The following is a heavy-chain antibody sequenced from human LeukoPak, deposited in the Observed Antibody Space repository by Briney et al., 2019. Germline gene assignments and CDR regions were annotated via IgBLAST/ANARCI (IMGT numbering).Heavy chain of an antibody. D-gene: IGHD3-3*01. J-gene: IGHJ4*02. CDR2: ISYDGSNK. CDR3: ARPRYYDVSRSGNYFDF. CDR1: GFTFSSYP. V-gene: IGHV3-30-3*01. Sequence: GGSLRLSCAASGFTFSSYPMHWVRQAPGKGLEWVAVISYDGSNKYYADSVRGRFTISRDNSKNTLYLQMNSLRAEDTAVYYCARPRYYDVSRSGNYFDFWGQGTLVTVSS.